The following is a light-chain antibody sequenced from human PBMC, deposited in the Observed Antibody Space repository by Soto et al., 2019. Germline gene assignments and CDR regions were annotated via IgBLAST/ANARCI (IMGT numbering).Light chain of an antibody. V-gene: IGKV1-39*01. CDR2: AAS. Sequence: DIQMTQSPSSLSASVGDRVTITCRASQSISSYLNWYQQKPGKAPKLLIYAASSLQSGVPSRFSGSRSGTDFTLTISSLQPEDFATYYGRQSYSTPLTFGGGAKGEIK. CDR1: QSISSY. CDR3: RQSYSTPLT. J-gene: IGKJ4*01.